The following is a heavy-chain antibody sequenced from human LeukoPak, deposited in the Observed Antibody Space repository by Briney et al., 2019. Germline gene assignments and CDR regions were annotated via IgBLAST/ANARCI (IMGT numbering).Heavy chain of an antibody. CDR2: ISYDGSNK. CDR1: GFTFSSYG. D-gene: IGHD3-3*01. V-gene: IGHV3-30*18. CDR3: AKGDRNYDLWSGYYGH. Sequence: GGSLRLSCAASGFTFSSYGMHWVRQAPGKGLEWVAVISYDGSNKYYADSVKGRFTISRDNSKNTLYLQMNSLRAEDTAVYHCAKGDRNYDLWSGYYGHWGQGTLVTVSS. J-gene: IGHJ4*02.